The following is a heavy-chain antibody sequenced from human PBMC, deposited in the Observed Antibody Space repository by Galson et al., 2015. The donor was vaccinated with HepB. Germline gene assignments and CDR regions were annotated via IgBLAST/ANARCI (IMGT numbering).Heavy chain of an antibody. Sequence: SLRLSCAASGFTFSSYAMSWVRQAPGKGLEWVSAISGSGGSTYYADSVKGRFTISRDNSKNTLYLQMNSLRAEDTAVYYCAKDRRDWTDAFDIWGQGTMVTVSS. V-gene: IGHV3-23*01. CDR2: ISGSGGST. D-gene: IGHD2-21*02. CDR1: GFTFSSYA. J-gene: IGHJ3*02. CDR3: AKDRRDWTDAFDI.